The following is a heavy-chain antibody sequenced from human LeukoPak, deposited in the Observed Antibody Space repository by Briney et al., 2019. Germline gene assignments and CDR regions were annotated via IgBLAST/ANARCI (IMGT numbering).Heavy chain of an antibody. V-gene: IGHV4-38-2*02. Sequence: SETLSLTCTVSGYSISSGYYWGWIRQPPGKGLEWIGSINHSGSTYYNPSLKSRVTISVDTSKNQFSLKLRSVTAADTALYYCARDLTQDYYDSSGYYSHYFDYWGQGTLVTVSS. CDR3: ARDLTQDYYDSSGYYSHYFDY. J-gene: IGHJ4*02. D-gene: IGHD3-22*01. CDR1: GYSISSGYY. CDR2: INHSGST.